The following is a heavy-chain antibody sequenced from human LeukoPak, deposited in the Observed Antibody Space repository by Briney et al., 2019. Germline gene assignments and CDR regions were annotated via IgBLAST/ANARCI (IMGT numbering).Heavy chain of an antibody. CDR2: IYHSGST. CDR1: GGSISSGGYY. V-gene: IGHV4-30-2*01. CDR3: ARGSLQDYDSSGYQTYYFDY. Sequence: SETLSLTCTVSGGSISSGGYYWSWIRQPPGKGLEWIGYIYHSGSTYYNPSLKSRVTISVDRSKNQFSLKLSSVTAADTAVYYCARGSLQDYDSSGYQTYYFDYWGQGTLVTVSS. D-gene: IGHD3-22*01. J-gene: IGHJ4*02.